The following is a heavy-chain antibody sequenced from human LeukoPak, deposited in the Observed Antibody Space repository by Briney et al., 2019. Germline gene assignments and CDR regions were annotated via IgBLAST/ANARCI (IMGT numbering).Heavy chain of an antibody. J-gene: IGHJ6*02. V-gene: IGHV4-34*01. D-gene: IGHD2-2*01. CDR1: GGSISSYY. CDR3: ARKGEWYQRLYYYNGMDV. Sequence: PSETLSLTCTVSGGSISSYYWSWIRQPPGKGLEWIGEINHSGSTNYNPSLKSRVSMSVDTSKNQFSLKLSSVTAADTAVYYCARKGEWYQRLYYYNGMDVWGQGTTVTVSS. CDR2: INHSGST.